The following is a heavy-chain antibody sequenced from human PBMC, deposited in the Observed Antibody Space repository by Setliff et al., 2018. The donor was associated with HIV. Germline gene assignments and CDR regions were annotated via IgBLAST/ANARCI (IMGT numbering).Heavy chain of an antibody. CDR1: GYTFTSYG. CDR3: ARDNEAIGWFGDRPDHILVF. D-gene: IGHD3-10*01. J-gene: IGHJ3*01. Sequence: ASVKVSCKASGYTFTSYGISWVRQAPGQGLEWMGWINAYNGNTNFAQKLQGRVTMTSDTSTSTAYLELRSLSSDDTAVYYCARDNEAIGWFGDRPDHILVFWGQGTMVTVSS. CDR2: INAYNGNT. V-gene: IGHV1-18*01.